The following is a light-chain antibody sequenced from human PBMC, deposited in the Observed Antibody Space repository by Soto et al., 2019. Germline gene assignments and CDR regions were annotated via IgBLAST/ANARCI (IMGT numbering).Light chain of an antibody. J-gene: IGKJ4*01. Sequence: DIVLTQSPATLSLSPGERATLSCRASQNINNYLAWYQQKPGQAPRLLISDASNRATGIPARFSGSGSGTDFNLTISSLEPEDFALYYCQQRSNWPGTFGGGTKVEIK. CDR1: QNINNY. CDR3: QQRSNWPGT. CDR2: DAS. V-gene: IGKV3-11*01.